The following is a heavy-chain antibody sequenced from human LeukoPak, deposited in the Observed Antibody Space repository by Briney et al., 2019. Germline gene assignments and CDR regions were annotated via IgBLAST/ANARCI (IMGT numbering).Heavy chain of an antibody. CDR2: IIPILGIA. CDR3: ARASYSSSHTLFDY. J-gene: IGHJ4*02. D-gene: IGHD6-6*01. CDR1: GGTFSSFT. Sequence: GASVKVSCKASGGTFSSFTISWVRQAPGQGLEWMGRIIPILGIANYAQKFQGRVTITADKSTSTAYMELSSLSSEDTAVYYCARASYSSSHTLFDYWGQGTLVTVSS. V-gene: IGHV1-69*02.